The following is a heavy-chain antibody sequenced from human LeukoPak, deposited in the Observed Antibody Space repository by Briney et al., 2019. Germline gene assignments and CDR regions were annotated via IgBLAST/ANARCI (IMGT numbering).Heavy chain of an antibody. CDR1: GFTFSSYA. CDR2: ISGSGGST. CDR3: ANWNDSWGSFDY. D-gene: IGHD1-1*01. J-gene: IGHJ4*02. Sequence: GGSLRLSCAASGFTFSSYAMSWVRQAPGKGLEWVSAISGSGGSTYYADSVKGRFTISGDNSKNTLYLQMNSLRAEDTAVYYCANWNDSWGSFDYWGQGTLVTVSS. V-gene: IGHV3-23*01.